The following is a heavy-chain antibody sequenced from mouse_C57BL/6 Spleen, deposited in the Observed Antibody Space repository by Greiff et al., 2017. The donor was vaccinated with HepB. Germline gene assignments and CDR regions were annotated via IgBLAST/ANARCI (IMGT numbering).Heavy chain of an antibody. Sequence: QVQLKQSGAELAKPGASVKLSCKASGYTFTSYWMHWVKQRPGQGLEWIGYINPSSGYTKYNQKFKDKATVTADKSSSTAYMQLSSLTYEDSAVYYCASGGWDFDVWGTGTTVTVSS. CDR2: INPSSGYT. V-gene: IGHV1-7*01. J-gene: IGHJ1*03. CDR3: ASGGWDFDV. CDR1: GYTFTSYW.